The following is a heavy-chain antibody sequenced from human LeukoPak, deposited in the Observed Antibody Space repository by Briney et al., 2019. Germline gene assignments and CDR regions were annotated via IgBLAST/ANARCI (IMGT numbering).Heavy chain of an antibody. CDR3: AKIVPPSAEDDTAG. CDR2: IHYDGSDK. D-gene: IGHD3-22*01. V-gene: IGHV3-30*02. J-gene: IGHJ4*02. CDR1: GFTFSSYG. Sequence: PGGSLRLSCAASGFTFSSYGMHWVRQAPGKGLEWVAFIHYDGSDKYYADSVKGRFIISRDNSKNTLYLKMNSLRTEDTAIYYCAKIVPPSAEDDTAGWGQGTLVTVSS.